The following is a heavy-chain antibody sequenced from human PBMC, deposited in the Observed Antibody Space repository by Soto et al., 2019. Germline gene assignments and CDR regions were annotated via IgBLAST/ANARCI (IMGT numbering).Heavy chain of an antibody. CDR2: INHSGST. J-gene: IGHJ4*02. CDR1: GGSFSGYY. D-gene: IGHD5-12*01. CDR3: ARGPERWLQLARRGGRFDY. V-gene: IGHV4-34*01. Sequence: SETLSLTCAVYGGSFSGYYWSWIRQPPGKGLEWIGEINHSGSTNYNPSLKSRVTISVDTSKNQFSLKLSSVTAADTAVYYCARGPERWLQLARRGGRFDYWGQGTLVTVSS.